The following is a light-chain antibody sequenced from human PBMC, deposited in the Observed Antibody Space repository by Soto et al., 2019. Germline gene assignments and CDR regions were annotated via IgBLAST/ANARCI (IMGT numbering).Light chain of an antibody. V-gene: IGLV1-40*01. Sequence: QSVLTQPPSVSGAPGQRVTISCTGGSSNIGAGYDVHWYRQFPGTAPKLLVYGHSNRPSGISDRFSASKSGSSASLAITGLQAEDEADYYCQSYDTSLRAWVFGGGTKLTVL. J-gene: IGLJ3*02. CDR3: QSYDTSLRAWV. CDR1: SSNIGAGYD. CDR2: GHS.